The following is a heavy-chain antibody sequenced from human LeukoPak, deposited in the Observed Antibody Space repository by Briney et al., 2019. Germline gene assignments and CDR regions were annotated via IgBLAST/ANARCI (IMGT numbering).Heavy chain of an antibody. V-gene: IGHV3-23*01. D-gene: IGHD3-22*01. J-gene: IGHJ4*02. CDR3: ARSADSSGFPYY. Sequence: GWSLRPSCAASGFTFSSYAMSWVRQAPGKGLEWVSAISGSGGSTYCADSVKGRFTISRDNSKNTLYLQMNSLRAEDTAVYYCARSADSSGFPYYWGQGTLVTVSS. CDR1: GFTFSSYA. CDR2: ISGSGGST.